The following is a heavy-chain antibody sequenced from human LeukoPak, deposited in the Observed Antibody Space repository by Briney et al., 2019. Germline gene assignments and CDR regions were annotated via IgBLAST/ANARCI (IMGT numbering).Heavy chain of an antibody. J-gene: IGHJ4*02. CDR2: IRYDGSNK. Sequence: GGSLRLSCAASGFTFSSYGMHWVRQAPGKGLEWVAFIRYDGSNKYYADSVKGRFTISRDNSKNTLYLQMNSLRAEDTAVYYCARGGEYQLLRGDYWGQGTLVTVSS. D-gene: IGHD2-2*01. CDR3: ARGGEYQLLRGDY. V-gene: IGHV3-30*02. CDR1: GFTFSSYG.